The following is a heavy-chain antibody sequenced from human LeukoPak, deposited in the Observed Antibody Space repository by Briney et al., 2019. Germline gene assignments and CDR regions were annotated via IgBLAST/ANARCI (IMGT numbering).Heavy chain of an antibody. D-gene: IGHD2-21*02. CDR1: GGSFTDYY. V-gene: IGHV4-34*01. CDR3: ARGPVRDDGLTGISYYFGLDV. Sequence: PSETLSLTCAVYGGSFTDYYWSWISHLPGKGLEWIGEIHHRVGANYNPSLWGRVTVSADTSKNQFSLHLPPVTAADTETFYCARGPVRDDGLTGISYYFGLDVWGHGTTVTVFS. J-gene: IGHJ6*02. CDR2: IHHRVGA.